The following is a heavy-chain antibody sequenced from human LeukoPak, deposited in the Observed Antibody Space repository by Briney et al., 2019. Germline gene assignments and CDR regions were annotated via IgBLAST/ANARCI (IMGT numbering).Heavy chain of an antibody. V-gene: IGHV1-3*01. CDR1: GYTFSTYA. Sequence: GASVKVSCKVSGYTFSTYAIHWVRQAPGQRLEWMAWVNPVNGNTKYSQKFLGRISITSDTSASTADMELSSLRSEDTAIYYRARPMGSGWASFDSWGQGTLVTVFS. J-gene: IGHJ4*02. CDR3: ARPMGSGWASFDS. D-gene: IGHD6-19*01. CDR2: VNPVNGNT.